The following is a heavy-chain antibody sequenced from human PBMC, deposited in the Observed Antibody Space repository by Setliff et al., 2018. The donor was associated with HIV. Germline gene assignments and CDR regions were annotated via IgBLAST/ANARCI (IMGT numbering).Heavy chain of an antibody. CDR3: ARGAIAAAGDFDY. Sequence: SETLSLTCTVSGGFISSYYWNWIRQPAGKGLEWIGRIYTSGSANYNPSLKSRVTMSVDTSKNQFSLRLSSVTAADTAVYYCARGAIAAAGDFDYWGQGTLVTVSS. D-gene: IGHD6-13*01. V-gene: IGHV4-4*07. CDR2: IYTSGSA. J-gene: IGHJ4*02. CDR1: GGFISSYY.